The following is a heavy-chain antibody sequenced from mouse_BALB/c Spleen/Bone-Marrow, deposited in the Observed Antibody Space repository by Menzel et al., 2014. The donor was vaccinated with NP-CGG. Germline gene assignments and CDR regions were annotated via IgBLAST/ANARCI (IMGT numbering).Heavy chain of an antibody. CDR2: IYPGDGDT. D-gene: IGHD4-1*01. J-gene: IGHJ4*01. CDR3: ARTGIGLDY. CDR1: GYAFNLSW. V-gene: IGHV1-82*01. Sequence: LVESGPELVKPGASVKISCKAPGYAFNLSWMNWAKQRPGQGLEWIGRIYPGDGDTSYNGKFKGKATLTADKSSSTAYMQLINLTSVDSAVYFCARTGIGLDYWGQGTSVTVSS.